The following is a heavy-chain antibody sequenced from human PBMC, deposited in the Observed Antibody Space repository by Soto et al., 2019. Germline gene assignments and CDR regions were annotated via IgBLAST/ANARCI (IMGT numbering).Heavy chain of an antibody. Sequence: EVQLVESGGGLVQPGRSLRLSCAASGFTFDDYAMHWVRQAPGKGLEWVAGISWNSGSIGYADSVKGRFTISRDNAKNSLYLQMNSLRAEDTALYYCAKDHRPYSSGWYFWFDPWGQGTLVTVSS. CDR2: ISWNSGSI. J-gene: IGHJ5*02. D-gene: IGHD6-19*01. CDR3: AKDHRPYSSGWYFWFDP. CDR1: GFTFDDYA. V-gene: IGHV3-9*01.